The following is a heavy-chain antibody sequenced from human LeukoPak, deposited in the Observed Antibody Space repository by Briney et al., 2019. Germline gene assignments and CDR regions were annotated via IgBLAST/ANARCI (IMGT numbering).Heavy chain of an antibody. V-gene: IGHV3-21*01. CDR2: ISSSSSYI. Sequence: PGGSLRLSCAASGSTFSSYSMNWVRQAPGKGLEWVSSISSSSSYIYYADSVKGRFTISRDNAKNSLYLQMNSLRAEDTAVYYCARDFYSSGCKGDWGQGTLVTVSS. D-gene: IGHD6-19*01. CDR1: GSTFSSYS. J-gene: IGHJ4*02. CDR3: ARDFYSSGCKGD.